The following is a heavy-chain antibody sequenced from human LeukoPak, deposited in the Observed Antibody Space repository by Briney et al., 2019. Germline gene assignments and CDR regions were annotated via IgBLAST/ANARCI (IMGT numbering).Heavy chain of an antibody. D-gene: IGHD2-15*01. CDR2: ISNTGGST. CDR3: AQQVGYCSSGSCYFTY. V-gene: IGHV3-23*01. Sequence: GGSLRLSCAASGFSFNTYAMSWVRQAPGKGLEWVPAISNTGGSTYYADSVKGRFTISRDKSKNTLSLQVNSLRAEDTAVYYCAQQVGYCSSGSCYFTYWGQGTLVTVSS. CDR1: GFSFNTYA. J-gene: IGHJ1*01.